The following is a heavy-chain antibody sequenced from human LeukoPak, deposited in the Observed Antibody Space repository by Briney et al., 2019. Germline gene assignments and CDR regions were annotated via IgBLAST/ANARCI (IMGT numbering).Heavy chain of an antibody. CDR2: ISSGSDHT. CDR1: GFTFRDFS. V-gene: IGHV3-23*01. CDR3: AKDRLYFGDDFGDY. Sequence: GGSLRLSCVASGFTFRDFSMSWVRQAPGKGLEWVSVISSGSDHTYYADSVKGRFAIFGDNSKNTLYLQMNSLRIEDTAIYYCAKDRLYFGDDFGDYWGQGTLATVSS. D-gene: IGHD2-21*02. J-gene: IGHJ4*02.